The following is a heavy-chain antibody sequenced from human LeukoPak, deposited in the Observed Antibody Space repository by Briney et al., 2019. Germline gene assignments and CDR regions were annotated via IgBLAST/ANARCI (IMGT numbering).Heavy chain of an antibody. V-gene: IGHV4-30-2*01. Sequence: SETLSLTCAVSGGSISSGGYSWSWIRQPPGKGLEWIGYIYHSGSTYYNPSLKSRVTISVDRSKNQFSLKLSSVTAADTAVNYCARGVSAAGHLFDYWGQGTLVTVSS. CDR1: GGSISSGGYS. CDR3: ARGVSAAGHLFDY. D-gene: IGHD6-13*01. J-gene: IGHJ4*02. CDR2: IYHSGST.